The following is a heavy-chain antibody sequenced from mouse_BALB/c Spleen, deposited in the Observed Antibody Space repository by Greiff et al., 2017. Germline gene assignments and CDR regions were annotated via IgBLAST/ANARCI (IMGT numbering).Heavy chain of an antibody. V-gene: IGHV5-6-3*01. CDR3: ATVAY. Sequence: EVKLVESGGGLVQPGGSLKLSCAASGFTFSSYGMSWVRQTPDKRLELVATINSNGGSTYYPDSVKGRFTISRDNAKNTLYLQMSSLKSEDTAMYYCATVAYWGQGTLVTVSA. CDR1: GFTFSSYG. J-gene: IGHJ3*01. CDR2: INSNGGST. D-gene: IGHD1-1*01.